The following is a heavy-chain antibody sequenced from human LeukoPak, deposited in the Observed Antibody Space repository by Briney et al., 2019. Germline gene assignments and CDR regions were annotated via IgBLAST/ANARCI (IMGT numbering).Heavy chain of an antibody. D-gene: IGHD4/OR15-4a*01. CDR3: GYGGGLDY. Sequence: SETLSLTCTVSGVSISSGDYYWSWIRQPPGKGLEWIAYIYYSGSAYYNPSLKSRVTISVDTSKNQFSLKLSSVTAADTAVYYCGYGGGLDYWGQGTLVTVSS. CDR1: GVSISSGDYY. CDR2: IYYSGSA. J-gene: IGHJ4*02. V-gene: IGHV4-30-4*01.